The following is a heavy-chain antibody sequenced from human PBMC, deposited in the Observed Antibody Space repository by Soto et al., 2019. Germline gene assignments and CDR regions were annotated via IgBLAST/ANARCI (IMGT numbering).Heavy chain of an antibody. CDR1: GGSFSGYY. V-gene: IGHV4-34*01. D-gene: IGHD2-2*01. Sequence: SETLSLTCAVYGGSFSGYYWSWIRQPPGKGLEWIGQINHSGSTNYNPSLKSRVTISVDTSKNQFSLKLNSVTAADTAVYYCAVVPAVEYNWFDPWGKGTLVTVSS. CDR3: AVVPAVEYNWFDP. CDR2: INHSGST. J-gene: IGHJ5*02.